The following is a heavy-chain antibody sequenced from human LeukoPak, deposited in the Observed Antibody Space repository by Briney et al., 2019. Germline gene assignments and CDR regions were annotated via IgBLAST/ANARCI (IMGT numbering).Heavy chain of an antibody. CDR1: RGSFSSYY. V-gene: IGHV4-59*01. D-gene: IGHD3-10*01. CDR3: ASEDYYGSGSLQR. Sequence: SETLSLTCTVSRGSFSSYYWSWIRQPPGKGLEWIGYIYYSGSTNYNPSLKSRVTISVDTSKNQFSLKLSSVTAADTAVYYCASEDYYGSGSLQRWGQGTLVTVSS. J-gene: IGHJ4*02. CDR2: IYYSGST.